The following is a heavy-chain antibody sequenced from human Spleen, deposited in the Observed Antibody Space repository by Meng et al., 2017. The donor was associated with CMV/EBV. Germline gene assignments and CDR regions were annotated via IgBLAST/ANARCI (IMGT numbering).Heavy chain of an antibody. CDR3: TRADVTDVVCFLHYYYGMDV. V-gene: IGHV3-11*04. J-gene: IGHJ6*02. CDR2: INNSGDKT. CDR1: GFMFSDYL. Sequence: GESLKISCAASGFMFSDYLMSWIRQAPGKGLEWVSSINNSGDKTYYADSVKGRFTISRDNAKSSLYLQMNSLTAEDTALYYCTRADVTDVVCFLHYYYGMDVWGQGTTVTVSS. D-gene: IGHD2-8*02.